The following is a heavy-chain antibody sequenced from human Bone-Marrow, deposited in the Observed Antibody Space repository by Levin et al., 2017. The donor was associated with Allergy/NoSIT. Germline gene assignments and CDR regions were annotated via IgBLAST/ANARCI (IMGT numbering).Heavy chain of an antibody. CDR1: GFTFSDYY. D-gene: IGHD2-2*01. V-gene: IGHV3-11*01. CDR2: ISSSGSTI. Sequence: GESLKISCAASGFTFSDYYMSWIRQAPGKGLEWVSYISSSGSTIYYADSVKGRFTISRDNAKNSLYLQMNSLRAEDTAVYYCAKNKKYQLLWGVRFDPWGQGTLVTVSS. CDR3: AKNKKYQLLWGVRFDP. J-gene: IGHJ5*02.